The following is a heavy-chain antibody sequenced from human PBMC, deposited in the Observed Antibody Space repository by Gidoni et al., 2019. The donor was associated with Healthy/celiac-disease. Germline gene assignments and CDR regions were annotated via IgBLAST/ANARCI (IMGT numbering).Heavy chain of an antibody. CDR2: ISSNGGST. Sequence: AASAFTFSSDAMHWVRQAPVKGLESVSAISSNGGSTSYANSVNGRFTISRDNSKNTLYLQMGSFRAEAMAVYHCARDPWLVRGVILSRPLPPDYWGQGTLVPVSS. CDR3: ARDPWLVRGVILSRPLPPDY. D-gene: IGHD3-10*01. CDR1: AFTFSSDA. V-gene: IGHV3-64*01. J-gene: IGHJ4*02.